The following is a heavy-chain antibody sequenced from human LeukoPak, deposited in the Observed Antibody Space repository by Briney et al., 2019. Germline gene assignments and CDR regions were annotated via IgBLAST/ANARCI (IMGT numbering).Heavy chain of an antibody. J-gene: IGHJ6*02. CDR3: AKDTTGYYYGMDV. CDR1: GFTFDDYA. V-gene: IGHV3-9*01. Sequence: GGSLRLSCAASGFTFDDYAMHWVRQAPGKGLEWVSGISWNSGSIGYADSVKGRFIISRDNAKNSLYLQMNSLRAEDTALYYCAKDTTGYYYGMDVWGQGTTVTVSS. CDR2: ISWNSGSI. D-gene: IGHD4-17*01.